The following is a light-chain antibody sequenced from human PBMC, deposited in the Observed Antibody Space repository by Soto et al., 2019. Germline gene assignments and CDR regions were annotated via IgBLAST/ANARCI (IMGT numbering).Light chain of an antibody. J-gene: IGKJ1*01. CDR3: QQYKKWPPWT. CDR2: GAS. V-gene: IGKV3-15*01. Sequence: EIVMTQSPGTLSVSPVERANISCRASENLNTNLAWYQQRPGRAPRLLIYGASTRATGVPARCTGSGSGTDFTRTISSLQFEDFALYCCQQYKKWPPWTFGQGTKGDI. CDR1: ENLNTN.